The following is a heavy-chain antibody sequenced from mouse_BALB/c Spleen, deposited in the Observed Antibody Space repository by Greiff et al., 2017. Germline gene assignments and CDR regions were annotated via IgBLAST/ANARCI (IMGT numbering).Heavy chain of an antibody. CDR3: ARWGDGYYVRAWFAY. CDR1: GYSITSDYA. V-gene: IGHV3-2*02. D-gene: IGHD2-3*01. Sequence: EVKLQESGPGLVKPSQSLSLTCTVTGYSITSDYAWNWIRQFPGNKLEWMGYISYSGSTSYNPSLKSRISITRDTSKNQFFLQLNSVTTEDTATYYCARWGDGYYVRAWFAYWGQGTLVTVSA. J-gene: IGHJ3*01. CDR2: ISYSGST.